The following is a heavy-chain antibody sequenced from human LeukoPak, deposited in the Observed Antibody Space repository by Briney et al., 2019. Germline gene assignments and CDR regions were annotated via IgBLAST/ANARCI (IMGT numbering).Heavy chain of an antibody. D-gene: IGHD3-3*01. CDR3: ARKYYGANGGGYFDY. CDR1: GFTFSSHA. V-gene: IGHV3-23*01. CDR2: ISGGGGNT. J-gene: IGHJ4*02. Sequence: GGSLRLSCAASGFTFSSHAMTWVRQAPGKGLEWVSVISGGGGNTYYADSVKGRFTISRDNSKNTLYLQMNSLRADDTAIYYCARKYYGANGGGYFDYWGQGTLVTVSS.